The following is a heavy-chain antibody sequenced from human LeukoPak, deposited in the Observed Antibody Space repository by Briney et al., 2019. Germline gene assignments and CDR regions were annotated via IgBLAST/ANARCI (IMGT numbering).Heavy chain of an antibody. V-gene: IGHV3-30*18. CDR2: ISYDGSNK. D-gene: IGHD5-12*01. CDR1: GFTFSSYG. CDR3: AKDVSRSGYDSVFDY. J-gene: IGHJ4*02. Sequence: GGSLRLSCAASGFTFSSYGMHWVRQAPGKGLECVAVISYDGSNKYYADSVKGGFTISRDNSKNTLYLQMNSLRAEDTAVYYCAKDVSRSGYDSVFDYWGQGTLVTVSS.